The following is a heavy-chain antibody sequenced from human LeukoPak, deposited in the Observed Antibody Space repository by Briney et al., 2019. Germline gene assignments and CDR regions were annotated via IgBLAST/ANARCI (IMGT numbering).Heavy chain of an antibody. CDR2: ISAYTGNT. V-gene: IGHV1-18*01. J-gene: IGHJ4*02. CDR3: ARRGGYSSGSGFSPYYFDY. D-gene: IGHD2-15*01. Sequence: GASVKVSCKASGYTLTHYGISWVRQAPGQELEWMGWISAYTGNTNYAQKIQGRVTMTTDTSTRTAYMELRSLRSDDTAVYYCARRGGYSSGSGFSPYYFDYWGQGTLVTVSS. CDR1: GYTLTHYG.